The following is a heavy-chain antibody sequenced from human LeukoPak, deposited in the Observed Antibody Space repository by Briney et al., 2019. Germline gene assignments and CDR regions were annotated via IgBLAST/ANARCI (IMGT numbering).Heavy chain of an antibody. Sequence: NPSETLSLTCAVYGGSFSGYYWSWIRQPPGKGLEWIGEINHSGSTNYNPSLKSRVTISVDTSKNQFSLRLSSVTAADTAVYYCARMYSSRWDHYYYGLDVWGQGTTVTVSS. V-gene: IGHV4-34*01. CDR1: GGSFSGYY. CDR2: INHSGST. CDR3: ARMYSSRWDHYYYGLDV. D-gene: IGHD6-13*01. J-gene: IGHJ6*02.